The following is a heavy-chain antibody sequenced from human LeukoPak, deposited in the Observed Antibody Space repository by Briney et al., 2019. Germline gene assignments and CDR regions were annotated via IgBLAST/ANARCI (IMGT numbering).Heavy chain of an antibody. D-gene: IGHD6-13*01. CDR3: ARVEYSSSYSV. V-gene: IGHV4-38-2*02. Sequence: SETLSLTCTVSGYSISSGYYWGWIRQPPGKGLKWIGSIYHSGSTYYNPSFKSRVTISVDTSKNQFSLKLSSVTAADTAVYYCARVEYSSSYSVWGKGTTVTVSS. J-gene: IGHJ6*04. CDR1: GYSISSGYY. CDR2: IYHSGST.